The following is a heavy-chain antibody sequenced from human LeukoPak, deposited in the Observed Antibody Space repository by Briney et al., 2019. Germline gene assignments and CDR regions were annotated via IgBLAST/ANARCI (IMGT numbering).Heavy chain of an antibody. CDR1: GGSISGYY. CDR2: IYYSGTT. J-gene: IGHJ4*02. D-gene: IGHD3-10*01. Sequence: PSETLSLTCTFSGGSISGYYWTWIRQPPGKGLEWIGYIYYSGTTNYNPALESRVTISIDTSRNQFSLRLSSVTAADTAVYHCASENYGSGSSNYWGQGTLVTVSS. V-gene: IGHV4-59*08. CDR3: ASENYGSGSSNY.